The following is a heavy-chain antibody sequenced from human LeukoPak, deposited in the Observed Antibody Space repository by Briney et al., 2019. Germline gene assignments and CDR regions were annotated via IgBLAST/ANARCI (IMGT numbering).Heavy chain of an antibody. CDR3: AKDLDIVVVPAVPHY. CDR2: ICCSGGSK. V-gene: IGHV3-23*01. CDR1: GFTFSSYA. D-gene: IGHD2-2*01. J-gene: IGHJ4*02. Sequence: PGGSLRLSCAASGFTFSSYAMNWVRQAPGKGLEWVSVICCSGGSKYYADSVKGRFTISRDNSKNTLYLQMNSLRAEDTAVYYCAKDLDIVVVPAVPHYWGQGTLVTVSS.